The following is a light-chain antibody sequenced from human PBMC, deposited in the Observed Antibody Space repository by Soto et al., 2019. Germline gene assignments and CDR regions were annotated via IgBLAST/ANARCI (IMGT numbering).Light chain of an antibody. CDR3: RQYGSPRQT. CDR2: AAT. J-gene: IGKJ1*01. V-gene: IGKV3-20*01. CDR1: QSVTSSS. Sequence: EIVLTQSPGTLSLSPGERATLSCRASQSVTSSSLAWYQQKPGQAPRLLIYAATSRATGIPDRFSGSGAGTDFTLTVSRLEPEDFAVYYCRQYGSPRQTFGQGTRVEVK.